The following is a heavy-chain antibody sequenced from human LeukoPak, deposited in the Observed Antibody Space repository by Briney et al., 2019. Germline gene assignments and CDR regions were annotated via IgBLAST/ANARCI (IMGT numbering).Heavy chain of an antibody. CDR3: AKGKYSSGGVPDY. D-gene: IGHD6-19*01. J-gene: IGHJ4*02. CDR2: ISGGGEST. Sequence: GGSLRLSCVASEFTFSSHAMNWVRQAPGKGLEWVSSISGGGESTYYADSVKGRFTVSRDSSKNTLYLQINSLRGEDTAVYYCAKGKYSSGGVPDYWGQGTLVTVSS. V-gene: IGHV3-23*01. CDR1: EFTFSSHA.